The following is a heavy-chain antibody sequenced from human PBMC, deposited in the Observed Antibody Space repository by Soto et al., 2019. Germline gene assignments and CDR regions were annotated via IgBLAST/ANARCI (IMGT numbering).Heavy chain of an antibody. V-gene: IGHV3-23*01. Sequence: GGSLGLSCAASGFSFSSDTMSWVRQAPGKTLEWVSTISGSGSATYYADSVKGRFTISRDNSQNTLYLQLNSLRAEDTSVYYCAKAQRGALGPSHSRGQGTLVTVSS. D-gene: IGHD7-27*01. CDR1: GFSFSSDT. J-gene: IGHJ5*01. CDR3: AKAQRGALGPSHS. CDR2: ISGSGSAT.